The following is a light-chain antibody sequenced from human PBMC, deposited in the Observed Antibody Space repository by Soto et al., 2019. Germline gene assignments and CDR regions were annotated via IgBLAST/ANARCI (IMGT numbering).Light chain of an antibody. CDR3: QQYNSDSQT. J-gene: IGKJ1*01. V-gene: IGKV1-5*03. Sequence: DIQMTQSPSTPSASVGDRVTITCRASQSISSWLAWYQQKPGKAPKLLIYKASTLESGVPSRFSGSGSGTEFTLTISSLQPDDFAIYYCQQYNSDSQTFGQGTKVEIK. CDR1: QSISSW. CDR2: KAS.